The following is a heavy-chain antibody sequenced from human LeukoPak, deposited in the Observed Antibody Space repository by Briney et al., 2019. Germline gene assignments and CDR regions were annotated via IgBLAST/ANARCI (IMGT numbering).Heavy chain of an antibody. CDR1: GGTFSSYA. Sequence: GASVKVSCKASGGTFSSYAISWVRQAPGQGLEWMGGIIPIFGTANYAQKFQGRVTITADKSTSTAYMELSSLRPEDTAVYYCARDLYGSGSNYWGQGTLVTVSS. CDR2: IIPIFGTA. V-gene: IGHV1-69*06. D-gene: IGHD3-10*01. J-gene: IGHJ4*02. CDR3: ARDLYGSGSNY.